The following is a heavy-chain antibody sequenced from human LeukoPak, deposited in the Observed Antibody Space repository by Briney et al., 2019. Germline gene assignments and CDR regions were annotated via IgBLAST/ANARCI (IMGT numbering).Heavy chain of an antibody. CDR3: ARKGAGFFDY. V-gene: IGHV4-59*01. D-gene: IGHD1-26*01. Sequence: SETLSLTCTVSGDSISSYYWSWIRQPPGKGLEWIGYIYYSGSTNYNPSLKSRVTISVDTSKNQFSLKLSSVTAADTAVYYCARKGAGFFDYWGQGTLVTVSS. J-gene: IGHJ4*02. CDR1: GDSISSYY. CDR2: IYYSGST.